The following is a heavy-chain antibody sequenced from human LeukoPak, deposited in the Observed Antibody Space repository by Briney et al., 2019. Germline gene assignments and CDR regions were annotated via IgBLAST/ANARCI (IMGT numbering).Heavy chain of an antibody. J-gene: IGHJ4*02. Sequence: GGSLRLSCAASGFTFSSYAMSWVRQAPGKGLEWVANIKQDGSEKYYVDSVKGRFTISRDNAKNSLYLQMNSLRAEDTAVYYCARVSYSYGYLPPYYFDYWGQGTLVTVSS. V-gene: IGHV3-7*03. CDR3: ARVSYSYGYLPPYYFDY. D-gene: IGHD5-18*01. CDR1: GFTFSSYA. CDR2: IKQDGSEK.